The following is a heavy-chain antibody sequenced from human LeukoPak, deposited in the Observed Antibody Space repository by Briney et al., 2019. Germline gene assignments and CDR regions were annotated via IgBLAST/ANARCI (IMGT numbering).Heavy chain of an antibody. J-gene: IGHJ4*02. Sequence: GASVKVSFKASGYTFTGYYMHWVRQAPGQGLEWMGWINPNSGGTNYAQKFQGRVTMTRDTSISTAYMELSRLSSDDTAVYYCARDLFGYDFWSGYSGHFDYWGQGTLVTVSS. CDR1: GYTFTGYY. D-gene: IGHD3-3*01. CDR3: ARDLFGYDFWSGYSGHFDY. CDR2: INPNSGGT. V-gene: IGHV1-2*02.